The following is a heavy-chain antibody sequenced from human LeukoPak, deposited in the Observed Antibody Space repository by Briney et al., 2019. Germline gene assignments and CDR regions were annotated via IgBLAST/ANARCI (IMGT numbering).Heavy chain of an antibody. CDR3: ARDAYGGGWADY. J-gene: IGHJ4*02. CDR1: GGSISSYY. Sequence: PSETLSLTYTVSGGSISSYYWSWIRQPPGKGLEWIGYIYYSGSTNYNPSLKSRVTISVDTSKNQFSLKLSSVTAADTAVYYCARDAYGGGWADYWGQGTLVTVSS. D-gene: IGHD1-26*01. V-gene: IGHV4-59*01. CDR2: IYYSGST.